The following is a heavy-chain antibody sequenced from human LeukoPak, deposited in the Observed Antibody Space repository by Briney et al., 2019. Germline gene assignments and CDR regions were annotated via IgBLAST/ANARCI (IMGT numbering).Heavy chain of an antibody. D-gene: IGHD1-14*01. CDR3: ARGVEPLAANTLAY. CDR1: GFTVITND. CDR2: LYSDGNT. J-gene: IGHJ4*02. Sequence: PGGSVRLTCASTGFTVITNDMTWVRQAPAKGLDWVSVLYSDGNTKYADSVQGRFTISRDNSKNTLYLEMNSLSPDDTAVYYCARGVEPLAANTLAYWGQGTLVTVSS. V-gene: IGHV3-53*01.